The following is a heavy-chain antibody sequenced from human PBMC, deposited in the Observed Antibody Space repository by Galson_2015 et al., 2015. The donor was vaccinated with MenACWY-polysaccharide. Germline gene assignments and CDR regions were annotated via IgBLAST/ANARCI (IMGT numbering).Heavy chain of an antibody. CDR3: AKDLHWYGMDV. CDR2: LSGPGDAT. D-gene: IGHD3/OR15-3a*01. CDR1: GFTFNKFY. J-gene: IGHJ6*02. Sequence: LRLSCAASGFTFNKFYMAWVRQAPGKGPEWVSALSGPGDATFYADSVRGRFTISRDNSQNTLYLHMSSLRVDDTAVYFCAKDLHWYGMDVWGHGTTVTVS. V-gene: IGHV3-23*01.